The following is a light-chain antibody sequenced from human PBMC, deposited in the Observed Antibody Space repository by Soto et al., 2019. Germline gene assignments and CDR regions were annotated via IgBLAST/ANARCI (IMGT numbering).Light chain of an antibody. CDR1: QSISSN. J-gene: IGKJ5*01. CDR3: QRYNNYPIT. Sequence: DIQMTPSPSSLSASVGARVTITCRASQSISSNLNWYQQKPGKAPKLLIYAASSLQSGVPSRFSGGGSGTDFTLTISSLQPEDFATYYCQRYNNYPITFGQGTRLEIK. V-gene: IGKV1-39*01. CDR2: AAS.